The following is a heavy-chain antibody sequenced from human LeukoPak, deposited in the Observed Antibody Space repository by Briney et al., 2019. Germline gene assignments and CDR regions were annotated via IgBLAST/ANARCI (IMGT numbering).Heavy chain of an antibody. Sequence: SVKVSCKASGGTFSSYAISWVRQAPGQELEWMGGIIPIFGTANYAQKFQGRVTITTDESTSTAYMELSSLRSEDTAVYYCARAHTPLTIVRGVIVWFDPWGQGTLVTVSS. CDR1: GGTFSSYA. D-gene: IGHD3-10*01. J-gene: IGHJ5*02. CDR3: ARAHTPLTIVRGVIVWFDP. V-gene: IGHV1-69*05. CDR2: IIPIFGTA.